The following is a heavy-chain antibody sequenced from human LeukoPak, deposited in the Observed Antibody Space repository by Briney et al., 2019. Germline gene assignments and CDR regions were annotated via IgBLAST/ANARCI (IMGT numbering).Heavy chain of an antibody. J-gene: IGHJ6*03. CDR3: ARGRVTTIANYYYYYIDV. V-gene: IGHV6-1*01. CDR2: TYYRSKWYN. D-gene: IGHD4-17*01. CDR1: GDSVSSNSAA. Sequence: SQTLSLTCAISGDSVSSNSAAWTWIRQSPSRGLEWLGRTYYRSKWYNDYEVSVQSRITINPNTSKNQFSLQLNSVTPEDTAVYYCARGRVTTIANYYYYYIDVWGKGTTVTVSS.